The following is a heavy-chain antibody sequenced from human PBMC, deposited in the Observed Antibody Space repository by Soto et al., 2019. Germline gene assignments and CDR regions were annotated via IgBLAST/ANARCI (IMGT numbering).Heavy chain of an antibody. J-gene: IGHJ3*02. Sequence: ASVKVSCKASGYTFTGYYMHWVRQAPGQGLEWMGWINPNSGGTNYAQKFQGRVTMTRDTSISTAYMELSRLRSDDTAVYYCARDESLEWQHYREAFDIWGQGTMVTVSS. CDR1: GYTFTGYY. D-gene: IGHD3-3*01. CDR3: ARDESLEWQHYREAFDI. CDR2: INPNSGGT. V-gene: IGHV1-2*02.